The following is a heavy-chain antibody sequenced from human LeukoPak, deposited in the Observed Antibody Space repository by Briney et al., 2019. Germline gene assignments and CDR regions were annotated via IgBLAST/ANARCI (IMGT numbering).Heavy chain of an antibody. CDR1: GFTFSSYE. V-gene: IGHV3-23*01. D-gene: IGHD3-10*01. CDR3: ARDRPYITSWYGCSTP. Sequence: GGSLRLSCAASGFTFSSYEMNWVRQAPGKGLEWVSTLSDRGGGTYYADSVKGRFTISRDNSRSTLYLQMHSLRVEDTAVYYCARDRPYITSWYGCSTPWGQGTLVTVSS. J-gene: IGHJ5*02. CDR2: LSDRGGGT.